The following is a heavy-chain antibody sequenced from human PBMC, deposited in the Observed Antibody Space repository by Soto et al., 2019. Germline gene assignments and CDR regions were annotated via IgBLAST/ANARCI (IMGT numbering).Heavy chain of an antibody. CDR1: GDSISGDYY. J-gene: IGHJ5*02. Sequence: KPSETLSLTCSISGDSISGDYYWGWIRQPPGKGLEWIGVVFHTGSTHYSPSLKSRVSISLDTSKKLFSLRLTSVTAADAAVYYCARQLQYAYDSWGPGILVTVS. V-gene: IGHV4-38-2*01. CDR2: VFHTGST. CDR3: ARQLQYAYDS. D-gene: IGHD3-16*01.